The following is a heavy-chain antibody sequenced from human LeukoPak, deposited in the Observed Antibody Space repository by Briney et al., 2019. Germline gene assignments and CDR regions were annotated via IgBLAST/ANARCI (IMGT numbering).Heavy chain of an antibody. V-gene: IGHV3-48*04. CDR1: GFTFSSYS. CDR3: ARDPYSGNYGNDYYYYMDV. CDR2: ISRSSSTI. Sequence: GGSLRLSCAASGFTFSSYSMNWVRQAPGKGLEWVSYISRSSSTIYYADSVKGLFTISRDNAKNSLYLQMDSLGPDDTAVYYCARDPYSGNYGNDYYYYMDVWGKGTTVTISS. D-gene: IGHD1-26*01. J-gene: IGHJ6*03.